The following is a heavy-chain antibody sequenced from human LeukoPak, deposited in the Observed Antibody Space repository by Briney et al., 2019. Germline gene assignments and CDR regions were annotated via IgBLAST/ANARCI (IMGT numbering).Heavy chain of an antibody. Sequence: SETLSLTCAVYGGSFSGYYWSWIRQPPGKGLECIVEINHSGSTNYNPSLKSRVTISVDTSKNQFSLKLSSVTAADTAVYYCARIWLHTHYYYYGMDVWGQGTTVTVSS. J-gene: IGHJ6*02. CDR2: INHSGST. V-gene: IGHV4-34*01. CDR1: GGSFSGYY. D-gene: IGHD5-24*01. CDR3: ARIWLHTHYYYYGMDV.